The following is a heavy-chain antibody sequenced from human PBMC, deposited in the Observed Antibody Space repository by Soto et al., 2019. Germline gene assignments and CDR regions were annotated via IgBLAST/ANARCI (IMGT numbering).Heavy chain of an antibody. D-gene: IGHD2-15*01. Sequence: QVQLQESGPGLVKPSGTLSLTCAVSGGSVSATNWWSWIRQPPGKGLEWIGEINLSGTTNYNPSRXXQXXMSIDQSHNEVSLPLTAVTAAETAVYYCSRELFGGYSPAAYGGQGTLVTVSS. CDR3: SRELFGGYSPAAY. CDR1: GGSVSATNW. V-gene: IGHV4-4*02. CDR2: INLSGTT. J-gene: IGHJ4*02.